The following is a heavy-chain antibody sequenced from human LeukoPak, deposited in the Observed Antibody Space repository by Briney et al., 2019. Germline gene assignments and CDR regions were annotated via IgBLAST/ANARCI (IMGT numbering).Heavy chain of an antibody. Sequence: GGSLRLSCAASGFTFSSYWMRWVRQAPGKGLEWASRINSSGSSTYYADSVKGRFTISRDNSKNTLYLQMNSLRAQDTAVYYRATPRDYGTAVLTATCFVYWGQGTLVTASS. CDR3: ATPRDYGTAVLTATCFVY. D-gene: IGHD2-21*02. V-gene: IGHV3-74*01. CDR2: INSSGSST. CDR1: GFTFSSYW. J-gene: IGHJ4*02.